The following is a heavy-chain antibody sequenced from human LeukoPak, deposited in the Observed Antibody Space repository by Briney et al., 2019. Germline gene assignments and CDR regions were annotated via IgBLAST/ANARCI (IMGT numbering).Heavy chain of an antibody. D-gene: IGHD2-21*01. Sequence: GGSLRLSCEASGFTLSYYWMSWVRQAPGKGLEWVANINQDGSEKYFVDSVKGRFTISRDNAQNSVFLQMNSLRVDDTAVYYCARWVSQYYFDYWGQGTHVTVSS. CDR1: GFTLSYYW. V-gene: IGHV3-7*01. J-gene: IGHJ4*02. CDR2: INQDGSEK. CDR3: ARWVSQYYFDY.